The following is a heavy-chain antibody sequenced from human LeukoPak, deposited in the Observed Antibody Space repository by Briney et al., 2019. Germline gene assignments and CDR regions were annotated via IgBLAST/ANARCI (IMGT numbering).Heavy chain of an antibody. V-gene: IGHV3-21*01. J-gene: IGHJ6*02. Sequence: GGSLRLSCAASGFTFSSYSTNWVRQAPGKGLEWVSSISSSSSYIYYADSVKGRFTISRDNAKNSLYLQMNSLRAEDTAVYYCARDSEAYGMDVWGQGTTVTVSS. CDR2: ISSSSSYI. CDR3: ARDSEAYGMDV. D-gene: IGHD1-26*01. CDR1: GFTFSSYS.